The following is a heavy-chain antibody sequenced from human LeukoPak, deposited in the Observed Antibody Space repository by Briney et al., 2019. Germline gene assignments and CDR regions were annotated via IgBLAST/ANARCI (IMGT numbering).Heavy chain of an antibody. CDR1: GFTFSSYA. CDR3: AKDYYDFWSGYYPLFFDY. D-gene: IGHD3-3*01. V-gene: IGHV3-23*01. Sequence: GGSLRLSCAASGFTFSSYAMSWVRQAPGKGLEWVSAISGSGGSTYYADSVKGRFTISRDNSKNTLYLQMNSLRAEDTAVYYCAKDYYDFWSGYYPLFFDYWGQGTLVTVSS. CDR2: ISGSGGST. J-gene: IGHJ4*02.